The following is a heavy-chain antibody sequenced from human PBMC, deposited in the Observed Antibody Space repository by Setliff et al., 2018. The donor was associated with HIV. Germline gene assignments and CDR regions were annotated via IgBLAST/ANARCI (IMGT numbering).Heavy chain of an antibody. D-gene: IGHD4-17*01. CDR3: ARALYGDYGGDINWFDP. CDR2: INTNIGSP. CDR1: GYTLTSDA. J-gene: IGHJ5*02. V-gene: IGHV7-4-1*02. Sequence: ASVKVSCKASGYTLTSDAMNWVRQAPGQGLEWMGWINTNIGSPTYAQAFTGRFVFSVDTSITTAYLQISSLKAEDTAVYYCARALYGDYGGDINWFDPWGQGTLVTVSS.